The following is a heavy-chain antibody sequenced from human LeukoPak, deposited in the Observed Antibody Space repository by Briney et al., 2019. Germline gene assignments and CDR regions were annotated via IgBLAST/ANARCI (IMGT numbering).Heavy chain of an antibody. CDR2: IYPGDSDT. CDR1: GYSFTSDW. V-gene: IGHV5-51*01. D-gene: IGHD6-19*01. J-gene: IGHJ5*02. CDR3: ARRHSSGSNWFDP. Sequence: GESLKISCKGSGYSFTSDWIGWVRQVPGKGLECMGIIYPGDSDTRYSPSFQGQVTISADKSSSTAYLQWSSLKTPDTAMYYCARRHSSGSNWFDPWGQGTLVTVSP.